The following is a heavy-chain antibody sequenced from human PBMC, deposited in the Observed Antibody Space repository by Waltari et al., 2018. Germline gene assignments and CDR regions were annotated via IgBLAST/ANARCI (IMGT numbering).Heavy chain of an antibody. CDR2: IYYSGST. CDR1: GGSISSSSYY. Sequence: QLQLQESGPGLVKPSETLSLTCTVSGGSISSSSYYWGWIRQPPGKGLEWIGSIYYSGSTYYNPSLKSRVTISVDTSKNQFSLKLSSVTAADTAVYYCARVDGSSSMFPSYYFDYWGQGTLVTVSS. J-gene: IGHJ4*02. D-gene: IGHD6-6*01. V-gene: IGHV4-39*07. CDR3: ARVDGSSSMFPSYYFDY.